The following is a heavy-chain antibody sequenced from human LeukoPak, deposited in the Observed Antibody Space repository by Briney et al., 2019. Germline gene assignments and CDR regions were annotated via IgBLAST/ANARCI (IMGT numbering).Heavy chain of an antibody. D-gene: IGHD6-13*01. CDR3: ARLYSSSSFGGGAFDI. CDR1: GFTFSSYS. J-gene: IGHJ3*02. V-gene: IGHV3-48*01. Sequence: PGGSLRLSCAASGFTFSSYSMNWVRQAPGKGLEWVSYISSSSSTIYYADSVKGRFTISRDNAKNSLYLQMNSLRAEDTAVYYCARLYSSSSFGGGAFDIWGQGTMVTVSS. CDR2: ISSSSSTI.